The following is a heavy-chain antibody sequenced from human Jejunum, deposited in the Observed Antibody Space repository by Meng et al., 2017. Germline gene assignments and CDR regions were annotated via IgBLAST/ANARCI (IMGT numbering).Heavy chain of an antibody. CDR1: RDSVSSSSAG. Sequence: QIQLQQSGPGLVKPSQTLSLTCAISRDSVSSSSAGWNWIRQSPSRGLEWLGRTYYRSKWYIDYAVSVKSRITINPDTSKNQFSLHLNSVTPEDTAVYYCAGGGLVRSTRGYFDYWGQGTLVTVSS. CDR3: AGGGLVRSTRGYFDY. V-gene: IGHV6-1*01. D-gene: IGHD1-26*01. CDR2: TYYRSKWYI. J-gene: IGHJ4*02.